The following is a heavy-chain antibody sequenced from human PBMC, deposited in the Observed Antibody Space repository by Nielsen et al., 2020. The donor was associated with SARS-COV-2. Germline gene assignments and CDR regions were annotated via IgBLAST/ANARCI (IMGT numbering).Heavy chain of an antibody. D-gene: IGHD4-23*01. CDR3: ARGGGNFTP. CDR1: GGTFSSYT. CDR2: ISYNGDT. J-gene: IGHJ5*02. Sequence: ASVKVSCKASGGTFSSYTFSWVRQAPGQGLEWMGWISYNGDTNYSEKFQGRVTMTRDTFTSTGYMELRSLRFDDTAVYYCARGGGNFTPWGQGTLVTVSS. V-gene: IGHV1-18*01.